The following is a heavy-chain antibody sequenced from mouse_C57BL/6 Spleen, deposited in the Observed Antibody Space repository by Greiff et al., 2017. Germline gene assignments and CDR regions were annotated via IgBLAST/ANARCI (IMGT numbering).Heavy chain of an antibody. D-gene: IGHD2-2*01. V-gene: IGHV1-82*01. CDR2: IYPGDGDT. CDR1: GYAFSSSW. CDR3: AIGYDYFDY. J-gene: IGHJ2*01. Sequence: VQLQQSGPELVKPGASVKISCKASGYAFSSSWMNWVKQRPGKGLEWIGRIYPGDGDTNYNGKFKGKATLTADKSSSTAYMQLSSLTSEDSAVYFCAIGYDYFDYWGQGTTLTVSS.